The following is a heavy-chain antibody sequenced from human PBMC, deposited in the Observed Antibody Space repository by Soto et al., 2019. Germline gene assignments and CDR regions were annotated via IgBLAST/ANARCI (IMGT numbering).Heavy chain of an antibody. CDR2: IYHSGST. Sequence: SETLSLTCAVSGGSISSGGYSWSWIRQPPGKGLAWIGYIYHSGSTYYNPSLKSRVTISVDRSKNQFSLKLSSVTAADTAVYYCARVTTATKGGFDYWGQGTLVTVSS. CDR1: GGSISSGGYS. D-gene: IGHD4-4*01. J-gene: IGHJ4*02. V-gene: IGHV4-30-2*01. CDR3: ARVTTATKGGFDY.